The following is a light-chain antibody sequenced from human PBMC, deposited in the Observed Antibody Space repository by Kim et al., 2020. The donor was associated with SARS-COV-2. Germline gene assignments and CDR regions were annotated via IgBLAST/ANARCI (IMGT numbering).Light chain of an antibody. CDR2: DVN. J-gene: IGLJ3*02. CDR3: KSYTASSTWV. V-gene: IGLV2-14*01. CDR1: SSDVGGYSY. Sequence: QSALTQPASVSGSPGQSITISCTGTSSDVGGYSYVSWYQQHPGKAPKLIIYDVNKRPSGVSSRFSGSKSGNTASLTISGLQAEDEADYYCKSYTASSTWVFGGGTQLTVL.